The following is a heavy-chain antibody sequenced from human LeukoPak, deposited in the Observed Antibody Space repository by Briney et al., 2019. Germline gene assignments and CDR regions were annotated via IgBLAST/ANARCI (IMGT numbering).Heavy chain of an antibody. CDR3: ARQGWVRPPDAFDI. D-gene: IGHD3-16*01. CDR1: GYSISSGYY. V-gene: IGHV4-38-2*01. CDR2: IYHSGST. Sequence: KPSETLSLTCVVSGYSISSGYYWGWIRQPPGKGLEWIGSIYHSGSTYYNPSLKSRVTISVDTSKNQFSLKLSSVTAADTAVYYCARQGWVRPPDAFDIWGQGTMVTVSS. J-gene: IGHJ3*02.